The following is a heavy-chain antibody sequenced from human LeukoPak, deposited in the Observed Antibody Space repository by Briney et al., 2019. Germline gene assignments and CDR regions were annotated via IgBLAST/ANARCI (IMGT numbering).Heavy chain of an antibody. D-gene: IGHD4-17*01. Sequence: WASVKVSCKASGYTFTGYYMHWVRQAPGQGLEWMGWINPNSGGTNYAQKFQGWVTVTRDTSISTAYMELSRLRSDDTAIYYCARLPRNYGDYVAYWGQGTLVTVSS. CDR1: GYTFTGYY. J-gene: IGHJ4*02. CDR2: INPNSGGT. CDR3: ARLPRNYGDYVAY. V-gene: IGHV1-2*04.